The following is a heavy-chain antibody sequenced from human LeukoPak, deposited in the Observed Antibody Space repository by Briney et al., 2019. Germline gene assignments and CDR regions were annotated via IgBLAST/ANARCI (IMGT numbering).Heavy chain of an antibody. V-gene: IGHV1-2*06. CDR1: GYTFTGNY. Sequence: VKVSCKASGYTFTGNYIHWVRQAPGQGLEWMGRINPNSGGTNYAQKFRGRVTMTRDTSISTAYMELSRLRSDDTAIYYCARGPSSGSYPDMDCWGQGTLVTVSS. D-gene: IGHD3-10*01. CDR3: ARGPSSGSYPDMDC. J-gene: IGHJ4*02. CDR2: INPNSGGT.